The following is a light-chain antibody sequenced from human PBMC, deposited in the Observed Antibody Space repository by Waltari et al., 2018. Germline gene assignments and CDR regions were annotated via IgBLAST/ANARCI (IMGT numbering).Light chain of an antibody. Sequence: VLTQPPSVSAAPGQRVSISCSGSYSNIGNNYVSWYQQFPGTAPKIILYENSDRPAGIPDRFSGSRSGASAILVISGVQTGDEGDYYCGTWDSTLGAGVFGGGTKLTVL. J-gene: IGLJ2*01. V-gene: IGLV1-51*02. CDR2: ENS. CDR3: GTWDSTLGAGV. CDR1: YSNIGNNY.